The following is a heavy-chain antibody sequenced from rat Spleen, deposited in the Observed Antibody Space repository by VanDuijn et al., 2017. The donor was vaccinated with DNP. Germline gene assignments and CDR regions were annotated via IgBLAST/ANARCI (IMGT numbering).Heavy chain of an antibody. Sequence: EVQLVESGGGLVQPGRSMKLSCAASGFTFSNYDMAWVRQAPKKGLEWVATISYDGSSTYYRDSVKGRFTISRDNAKSTLYLQMNSLRSEDTAIYYCTRDYGYKDWFAYWGQGTLVSVSS. CDR1: GFTFSNYD. CDR2: ISYDGSST. D-gene: IGHD1-9*01. CDR3: TRDYGYKDWFAY. V-gene: IGHV5-22*01. J-gene: IGHJ3*01.